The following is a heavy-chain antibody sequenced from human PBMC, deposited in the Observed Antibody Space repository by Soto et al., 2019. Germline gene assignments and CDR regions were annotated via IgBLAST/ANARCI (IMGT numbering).Heavy chain of an antibody. CDR2: IKNKANSYAT. J-gene: IGHJ4*02. CDR1: GFTFSAHS. CDR3: ARVALVGPSGGRYFDY. V-gene: IGHV3-72*01. Sequence: VQLVESGGGLVQPGGSLRLSCAASGFTFSAHSMDWVRQAPGKGLEWVGRIKNKANSYATEYAASVEGRFTRSREDSKNSLYLQMNSLKTEDTDVYYCARVALVGPSGGRYFDYWGQGSQVAVSS. D-gene: IGHD1-26*01.